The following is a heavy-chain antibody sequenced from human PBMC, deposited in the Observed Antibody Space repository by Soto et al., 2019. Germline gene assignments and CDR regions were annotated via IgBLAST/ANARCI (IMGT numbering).Heavy chain of an antibody. D-gene: IGHD3-22*01. CDR1: GGSISSGGYY. CDR2: IYYSGST. Sequence: SETLSLTCTVSGGSISSGGYYWSWIRQHPGKGLEWIGYIYYSGSTYYNPSLKSRVTISVDTSKNQFSLKLSSVTAADTAVYYCARGYDSSGYLHDYWGQGTLVTVSS. V-gene: IGHV4-31*03. J-gene: IGHJ4*02. CDR3: ARGYDSSGYLHDY.